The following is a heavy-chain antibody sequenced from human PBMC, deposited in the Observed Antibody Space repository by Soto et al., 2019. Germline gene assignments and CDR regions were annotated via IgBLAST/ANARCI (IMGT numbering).Heavy chain of an antibody. D-gene: IGHD2-21*02. CDR2: ISSSSSYI. Sequence: EVQLVESGGGLVKPGGSLRLSCAASGFTFSSYSMNWVRQAPGKGLEWVSSISSSSSYIYYADSVKGRFSISRDNAKNSLYLQMNSLRADDTAVYYCARMAYCGGDCYSGGWGQGTLVTVSS. CDR1: GFTFSSYS. CDR3: ARMAYCGGDCYSGG. V-gene: IGHV3-21*01. J-gene: IGHJ4*02.